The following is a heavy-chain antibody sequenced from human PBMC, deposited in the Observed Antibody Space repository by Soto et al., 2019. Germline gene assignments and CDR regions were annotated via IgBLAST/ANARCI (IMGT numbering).Heavy chain of an antibody. CDR3: ARDGRGSGRVFTAGDWFDP. D-gene: IGHD2-15*01. Sequence: ASVKVSCKASGYTFTSYGISWVRQAPGQGLEWMGWISAYNGNTNYAQKLQGRVTMTTDTSTSTAYMELRSLRSDDTAVYYCARDGRGSGRVFTAGDWFDPSAEGALVSVSS. V-gene: IGHV1-18*01. CDR1: GYTFTSYG. CDR2: ISAYNGNT. J-gene: IGHJ5*02.